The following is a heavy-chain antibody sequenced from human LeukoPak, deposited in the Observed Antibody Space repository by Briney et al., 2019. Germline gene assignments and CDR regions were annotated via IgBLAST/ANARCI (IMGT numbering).Heavy chain of an antibody. J-gene: IGHJ4*02. CDR1: GFTFSSYS. CDR2: ISSSSSYI. CDR3: ARVIDNVSYYFDY. V-gene: IGHV3-21*01. D-gene: IGHD3-16*02. Sequence: GGSLRLSCAASGFTFSSYSMNWVRQAPGKGLEWGSSISSSSSYIYYADSVKGRFTISRDNAKNSLYLQMNSLRAEDTPVYYCARVIDNVSYYFDYWGQGTLVTVSS.